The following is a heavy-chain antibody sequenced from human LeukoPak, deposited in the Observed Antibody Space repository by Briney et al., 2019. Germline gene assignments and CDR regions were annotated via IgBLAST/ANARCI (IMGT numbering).Heavy chain of an antibody. Sequence: VGSLRLSCAASGFIFSNYGIHWVRQAPGKGLEWVSFIRYDGSNKYYADSVKGRFTISRDNSKNTLYLQMNSLRAEDTAVYYCAKGTTGYGDYGEEFDPWGQGTLVTVSS. J-gene: IGHJ5*02. D-gene: IGHD4-17*01. CDR3: AKGTTGYGDYGEEFDP. V-gene: IGHV3-30*02. CDR2: IRYDGSNK. CDR1: GFIFSNYG.